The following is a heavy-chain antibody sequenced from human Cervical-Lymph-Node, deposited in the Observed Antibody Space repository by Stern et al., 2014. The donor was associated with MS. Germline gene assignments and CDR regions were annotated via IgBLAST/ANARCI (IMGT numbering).Heavy chain of an antibody. CDR3: ARTSYYSDSGTWVGWFDP. D-gene: IGHD3-10*01. V-gene: IGHV2-26*01. CDR2: LFSNDEK. CDR1: GFSLNNPTMG. Sequence: VTLKESGPVLVKPTETLTLTCTVSGFSLNNPTMGVSWLRQPPGKALEWLATLFSNDEKSYSTSLKSRLTISKDISKSQVVLTMSNMDPVDTATYSCARTSYYSDSGTWVGWFDPWGQGTLVTVSS. J-gene: IGHJ5*02.